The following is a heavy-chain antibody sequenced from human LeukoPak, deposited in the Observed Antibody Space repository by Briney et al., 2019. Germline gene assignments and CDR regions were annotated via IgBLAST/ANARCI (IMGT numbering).Heavy chain of an antibody. J-gene: IGHJ4*02. D-gene: IGHD6-13*01. CDR3: AKDRYSNSLVGDY. V-gene: IGHV3-23*01. CDR2: ISGSGGST. CDR1: GFTFSSYW. Sequence: GGSLRLSCAASGFTFSSYWMHWVRQAPGKGLEWVSAISGSGGSTYYADSVKGRFTISRDNSKNTLYLQMNSLRAEDTAVYYCAKDRYSNSLVGDYWGQGTLVTVSS.